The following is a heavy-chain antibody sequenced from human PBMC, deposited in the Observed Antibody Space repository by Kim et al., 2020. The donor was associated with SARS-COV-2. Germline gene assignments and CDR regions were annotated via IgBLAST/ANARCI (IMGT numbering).Heavy chain of an antibody. J-gene: IGHJ4*02. D-gene: IGHD2-2*01. CDR2: ISSGGT. CDR3: AKIHCGASSCSRADQ. CDR1: GFTFSNFD. Sequence: GGSLRLSCAASGFTFSNFDMGWVRRAPGKGLEWLSAISSGGTYYAGSVEGRFTISRDNSENTLYLHMNNLRADDTAVYHCAKIHCGASSCSRADQWGQG. V-gene: IGHV3-23*01.